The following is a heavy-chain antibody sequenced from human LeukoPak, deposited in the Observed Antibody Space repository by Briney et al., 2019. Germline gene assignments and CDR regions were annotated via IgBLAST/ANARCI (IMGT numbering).Heavy chain of an antibody. CDR1: GFTVSSNY. V-gene: IGHV3-23*01. CDR2: ISGSGDST. D-gene: IGHD3-10*01. J-gene: IGHJ4*02. CDR3: AKGRELLDY. Sequence: SGGSLRLSCAASGFTVSSNYMSWVRQAPGKGLEWVSVISGSGDSTYYADSVKGRFTTSRDISKNTLYLQMNSLRAEDTAVYYCAKGRELLDYWGQGTLVTVSS.